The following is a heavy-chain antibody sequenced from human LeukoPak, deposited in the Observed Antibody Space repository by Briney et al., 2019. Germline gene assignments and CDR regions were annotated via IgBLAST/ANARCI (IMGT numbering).Heavy chain of an antibody. CDR2: IRSKAYGGTT. D-gene: IGHD3-10*01. J-gene: IGHJ4*02. CDR1: GFTFGDYA. CDR3: TRDRLLWFGELLFDY. Sequence: GGSLRLSCTASGFTFGDYAMSWVRQAPGKGLEWVGFIRSKAYGGTTEYAASVKGRFTISRDDSKSIAYLQMNSLKTEDTAVYCCTRDRLLWFGELLFDYWGQGTLVTVSS. V-gene: IGHV3-49*04.